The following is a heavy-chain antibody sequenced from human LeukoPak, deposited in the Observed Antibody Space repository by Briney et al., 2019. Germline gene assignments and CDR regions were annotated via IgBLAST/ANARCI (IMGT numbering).Heavy chain of an antibody. CDR1: GGSFSGYY. V-gene: IGHV4-34*01. CDR2: INHSGST. D-gene: IGHD1-1*01. CDR3: ARSAWWNDFDY. Sequence: SDTLSLTCAVYGGSFSGYYCSWIRQPPGQGLEWIGEINHSGSTNYNPSLKSRVTISVDTSKNQFSLKLSSVTAADTAVYYCARSAWWNDFDYWGQGTLVTVSS. J-gene: IGHJ4*02.